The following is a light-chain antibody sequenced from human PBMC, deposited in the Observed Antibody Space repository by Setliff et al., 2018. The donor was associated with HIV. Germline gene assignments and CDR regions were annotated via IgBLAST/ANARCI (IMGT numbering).Light chain of an antibody. V-gene: IGLV2-23*02. CDR1: SSDVGNYNL. J-gene: IGLJ1*01. Sequence: QSVLTQPASVSGSPGQSITISCTGTSSDVGNYNLVSWYQQHPGKAPKFIIYEVSKRPSGVSHRFSGSKSGNTASLTISGLQAEDEADYYCCSYARRSNSFYVFGTGTKVTVL. CDR3: CSYARRSNSFYV. CDR2: EVS.